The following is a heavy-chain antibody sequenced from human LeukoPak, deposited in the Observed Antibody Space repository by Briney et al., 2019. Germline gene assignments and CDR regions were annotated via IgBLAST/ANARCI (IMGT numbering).Heavy chain of an antibody. D-gene: IGHD6-19*01. Sequence: ASVKVSCKASGGTFSSYAISWVRQAPGQGLEWMGIINPSGGSTSYAQKFQGRVTMTRDTSTSTVYMELSSLRSEDTAVYYCARDWKDSSGWTGTDFDYWGQGTLVTVSS. CDR1: GGTFSSYA. CDR3: ARDWKDSSGWTGTDFDY. J-gene: IGHJ4*02. V-gene: IGHV1-46*01. CDR2: INPSGGST.